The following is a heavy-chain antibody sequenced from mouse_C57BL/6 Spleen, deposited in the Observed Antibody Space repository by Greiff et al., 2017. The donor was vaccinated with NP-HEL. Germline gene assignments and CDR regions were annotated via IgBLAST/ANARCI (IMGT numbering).Heavy chain of an antibody. J-gene: IGHJ2*01. V-gene: IGHV7-3*02. CDR3: ARGITTVVDGYFDY. CDR2: IRNKANGYTT. D-gene: IGHD1-1*01. CDR1: GFTFTDYY. Sequence: EVQVVESGGGLVQPGGSLRLSCATSGFTFTDYYMSWVRQPPGKALEWLGFIRNKANGYTTEYSASVKGRFTISRDNSQSILYLQMNTLRAEDSATYYCARGITTVVDGYFDYWGQGTTLTVSS.